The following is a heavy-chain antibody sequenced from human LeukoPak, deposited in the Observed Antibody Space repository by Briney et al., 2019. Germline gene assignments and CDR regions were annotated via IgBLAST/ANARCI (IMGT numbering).Heavy chain of an antibody. V-gene: IGHV1-18*01. CDR1: GYTFTSYG. CDR2: ISAYNGNT. D-gene: IGHD6-19*01. J-gene: IGHJ4*02. Sequence: ASVKVSCKASGYTFTSYGISWVRQAPGQGLEWMGWISAYNGNTNYAQKLQGRVTMTTDTSTSTAYMELRSLRSDDTAVYYCARGPPLYSSGWYFDYWGQGTLVTVSS. CDR3: ARGPPLYSSGWYFDY.